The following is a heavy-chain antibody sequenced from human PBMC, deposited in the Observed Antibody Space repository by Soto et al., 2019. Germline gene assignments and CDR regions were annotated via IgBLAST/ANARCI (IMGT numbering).Heavy chain of an antibody. J-gene: IGHJ4*02. CDR1: EFSFDDYA. Sequence: GGSLRLSCAASEFSFDDYAMSWVRQAPGKGLERVAVIWYDGSFKYYADSVKGRFTISRDNSNNTLYLQMNSLRAEDTAVYYCARGFDYWGQGA. V-gene: IGHV3-33*08. CDR3: ARGFDY. CDR2: IWYDGSFK.